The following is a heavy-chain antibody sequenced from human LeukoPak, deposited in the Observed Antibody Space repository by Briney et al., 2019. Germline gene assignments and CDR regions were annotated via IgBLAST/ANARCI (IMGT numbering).Heavy chain of an antibody. CDR2: IIPIFGTA. CDR1: GGTFSSYA. J-gene: IGHJ4*02. D-gene: IGHD6-13*01. CDR3: ARVRRNRIAAADI. Sequence: SVKVSCKASGGTFSSYAISWVRQAPGQGLEWMGGIIPIFGTANYAQKFQGRVTITADESTSTAYMELSSLRSEDTAVYYCARVRRNRIAAADIWGQGTLVTVSS. V-gene: IGHV1-69*01.